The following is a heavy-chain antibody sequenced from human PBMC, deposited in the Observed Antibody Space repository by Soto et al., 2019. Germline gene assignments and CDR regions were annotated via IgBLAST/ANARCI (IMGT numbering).Heavy chain of an antibody. CDR3: ARDRTYYYGSGSYAPDAFDI. CDR1: GGTFSSYA. D-gene: IGHD3-10*01. V-gene: IGHV1-69*13. Sequence: SVKVSCNASGGTFSSYAISWVRQAPGQGLEWLGGIIPIFGTANYAQKFQGRVTITADESTSTAYMELSSLRSEDTAVYYCARDRTYYYGSGSYAPDAFDIWGQGTMVTVSS. J-gene: IGHJ3*02. CDR2: IIPIFGTA.